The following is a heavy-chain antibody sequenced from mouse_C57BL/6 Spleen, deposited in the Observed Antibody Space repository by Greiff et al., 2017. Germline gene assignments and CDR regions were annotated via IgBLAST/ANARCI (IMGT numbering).Heavy chain of an antibody. V-gene: IGHV2-2*01. CDR2: IWSGGST. Sequence: VQLVESGPGLVQPSQSLSITCTVTGFSLTSYGVHWVRQSPGKGLEWLGVIWSGGSTDYNAAFISRLSISKDNSKSQVFFKMNSLKAYDTAIYYCARNRYYGSSYDYDAMDYWGQGTSVTVSS. CDR1: GFSLTSYG. D-gene: IGHD1-1*01. CDR3: ARNRYYGSSYDYDAMDY. J-gene: IGHJ4*01.